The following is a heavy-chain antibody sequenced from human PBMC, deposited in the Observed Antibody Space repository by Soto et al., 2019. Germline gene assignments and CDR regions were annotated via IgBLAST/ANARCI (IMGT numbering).Heavy chain of an antibody. D-gene: IGHD6-19*01. Sequence: TSETLSLTCTVSGGSISSYYWSWIRQPPGKGLEWIGYIHYSGSTNYNPPLKSRVTISVDTSKNQFSLKLGSVTAADTAVYYCARDTLSIAVAGTNYYYHGMDVWGQGTTVAVSS. J-gene: IGHJ6*02. CDR2: IHYSGST. CDR3: ARDTLSIAVAGTNYYYHGMDV. CDR1: GGSISSYY. V-gene: IGHV4-59*01.